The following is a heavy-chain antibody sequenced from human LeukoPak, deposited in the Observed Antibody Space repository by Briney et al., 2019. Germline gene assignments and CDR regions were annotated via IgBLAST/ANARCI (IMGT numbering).Heavy chain of an antibody. CDR2: INHSGST. Sequence: PSETLSLPCAVYGGPFSGYYWSWIRQPPGKGLEWIGEINHSGSTNYNPSLKSRVTISVDTSKNQFSLKLSSVTAADTAVYYCARGRGVGFGYWGQGTLVTVSS. D-gene: IGHD3-10*01. CDR3: ARGRGVGFGY. V-gene: IGHV4-34*01. J-gene: IGHJ4*02. CDR1: GGPFSGYY.